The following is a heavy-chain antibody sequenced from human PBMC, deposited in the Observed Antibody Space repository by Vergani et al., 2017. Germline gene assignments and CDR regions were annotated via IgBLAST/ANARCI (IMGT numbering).Heavy chain of an antibody. J-gene: IGHJ4*02. V-gene: IGHV1-18*01. CDR3: ARISLRRIRDYYFDY. D-gene: IGHD2-15*01. CDR2: ISAYNGNT. Sequence: QVQLVQSGAEVKKPGASVKVSCKASGYTFTSYGISWVRQAPGQGLEWMGWISAYNGNTNYAQKLQGRVTMTTDTSTSTAYMELRRLRSEDTAVYYCARISLRRIRDYYFDYWGQGTLVTVSS. CDR1: GYTFTSYG.